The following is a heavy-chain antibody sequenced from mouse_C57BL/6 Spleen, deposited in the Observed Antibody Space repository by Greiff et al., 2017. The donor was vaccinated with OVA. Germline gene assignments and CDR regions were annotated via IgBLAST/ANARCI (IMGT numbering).Heavy chain of an antibody. CDR1: GYAFSSSW. D-gene: IGHD3-3*01. J-gene: IGHJ4*01. Sequence: QVQLKQSGPELVKPGASVKISCKASGYAFSSSWMNWVKQRPGKGLEWIGRIYPGDGDTNYNGKFKGKATLTADKSSSTAYMQLSSLTSEDSAVYFCARGILGQDYAMDYWGQGTSVTVSS. CDR2: IYPGDGDT. V-gene: IGHV1-82*01. CDR3: ARGILGQDYAMDY.